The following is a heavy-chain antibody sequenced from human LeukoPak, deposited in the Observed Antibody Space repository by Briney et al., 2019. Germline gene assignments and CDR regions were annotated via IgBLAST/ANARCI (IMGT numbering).Heavy chain of an antibody. D-gene: IGHD5-12*01. CDR2: ISSSSSYT. CDR3: AKDRARIYESHDDYFDY. J-gene: IGHJ4*02. Sequence: PGGSLRLSCAASVFTFSSYSMNWVRQAPGKGLEWVSSISSSSSYTYYADSVKGRFTISRDNSKNTLYLQMNSLRAEDTAVYYCAKDRARIYESHDDYFDYWGQGTLVTVSS. CDR1: VFTFSSYS. V-gene: IGHV3-21*04.